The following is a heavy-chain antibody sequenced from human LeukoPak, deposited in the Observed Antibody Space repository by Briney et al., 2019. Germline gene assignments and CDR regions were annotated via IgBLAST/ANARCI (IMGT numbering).Heavy chain of an antibody. J-gene: IGHJ4*02. Sequence: GGSLRLSCATPGVTFSNAWMTWLRQAPGKGLEWVSLIKRKTDGGTTDYAAPVKGRFTVSRNDSVNTLYLQMNSLKTEDTGAYYCSTAVRITDFGCSGQGALVTVSS. V-gene: IGHV3-15*01. CDR1: GVTFSNAW. CDR2: IKRKTDGGTT. D-gene: IGHD3-16*01. CDR3: STAVRITDFGC.